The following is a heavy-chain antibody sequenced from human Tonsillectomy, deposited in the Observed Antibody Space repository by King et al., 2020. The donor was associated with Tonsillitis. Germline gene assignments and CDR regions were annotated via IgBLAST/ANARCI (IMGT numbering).Heavy chain of an antibody. CDR2: ISSNGGST. CDR3: VKDRALVPTGGGAFDI. V-gene: IGHV3-64D*06. J-gene: IGHJ3*02. CDR1: GFTFSSYA. D-gene: IGHD3-16*01. Sequence: VQLVESGGGLVQPGGSLRLSCSASGFTFSSYAMHWVRQAPGKGLEYVSTISSNGGSTYYADSVKGRFTISRDNSKNTLYLQMSSLRAEDTAVYYCVKDRALVPTGGGAFDIWGQGTMVTVSS.